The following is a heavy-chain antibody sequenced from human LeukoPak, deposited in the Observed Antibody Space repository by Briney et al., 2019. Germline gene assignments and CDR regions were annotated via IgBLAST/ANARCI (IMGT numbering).Heavy chain of an antibody. Sequence: GGSLRLSCAASGFTFSSYAMNWVRQAPGKGLEWLSGISGSAGSTYYADSVKGRFTISRDNSKNTLFLQMNSLRAEDTAVYYCARDSGYGYSPKVDYWGQGTLVTVSS. CDR1: GFTFSSYA. CDR3: ARDSGYGYSPKVDY. J-gene: IGHJ4*02. V-gene: IGHV3-23*01. CDR2: ISGSAGST. D-gene: IGHD5-18*01.